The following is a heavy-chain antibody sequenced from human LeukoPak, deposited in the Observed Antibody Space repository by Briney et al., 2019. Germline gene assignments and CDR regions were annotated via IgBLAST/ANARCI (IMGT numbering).Heavy chain of an antibody. CDR2: ISGSGGST. CDR3: ARDDYSNLNWFDP. Sequence: GGSLRLSCAASGFTFSSYAMSWVRQAPGKGLEWVSAISGSGGSTYYADSVKGRFTISRDNSKNTLYLQTNSLRAEDTAVYYCARDDYSNLNWFDPWGQGTLVTVSS. J-gene: IGHJ5*02. V-gene: IGHV3-23*01. CDR1: GFTFSSYA. D-gene: IGHD4-11*01.